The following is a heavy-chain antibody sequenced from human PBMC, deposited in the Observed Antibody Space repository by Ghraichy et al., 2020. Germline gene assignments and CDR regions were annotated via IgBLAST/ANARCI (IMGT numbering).Heavy chain of an antibody. Sequence: GGSLRLSCVASGFSISGQWMSWVRQAPGKGLEWVANLNSDGNDPKYADSVKGRFTISRDNAKNSLYLQMNSPRGDDTAVYYCTREVWYRFDYWGQGTLVTVSS. D-gene: IGHD1-1*01. V-gene: IGHV3-7*01. CDR2: LNSDGNDP. CDR3: TREVWYRFDY. CDR1: GFSISGQW. J-gene: IGHJ4*02.